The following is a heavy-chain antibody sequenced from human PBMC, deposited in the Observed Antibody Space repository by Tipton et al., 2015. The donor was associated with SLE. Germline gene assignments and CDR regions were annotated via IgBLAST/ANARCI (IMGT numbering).Heavy chain of an antibody. Sequence: TLFLTCTVSGGSISSYYWSWIRQPPGKGLEWIGYIYYSGSTNYNPSLKSRVTISVDTSKNQFSLKLSSVTAADTAVYYCARGTKLGNHFYYYYMDVWGKGSTVTVSS. CDR3: ARGTKLGNHFYYYYMDV. V-gene: IGHV4-59*01. CDR2: IYYSGST. J-gene: IGHJ6*03. CDR1: GGSISSYY. D-gene: IGHD7-27*01.